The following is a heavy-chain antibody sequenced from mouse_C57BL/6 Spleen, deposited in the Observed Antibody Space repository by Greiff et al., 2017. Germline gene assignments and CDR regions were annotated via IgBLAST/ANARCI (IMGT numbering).Heavy chain of an antibody. CDR2: INPDYGTT. D-gene: IGHD1-1*01. V-gene: IGHV1-39*01. CDR1: GYSFTDYN. CDR3: ARLYYNGFAY. Sequence: EVQLQQSGPELVKPGASVKISCKASGYSFTDYNMNWVKQSTGQSLEWIGVINPDYGTTSYNQKFKGKATLTVDQSSSTAYMQLNSLTSEDSAVYYSARLYYNGFAYWGQGTLVTVSA. J-gene: IGHJ3*01.